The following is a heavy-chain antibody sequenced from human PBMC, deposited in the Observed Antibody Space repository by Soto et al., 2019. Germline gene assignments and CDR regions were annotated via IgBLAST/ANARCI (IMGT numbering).Heavy chain of an antibody. CDR3: AKATATGGGAFDI. CDR2: ILVGGST. Sequence: GGSLRLSCAASGFICIEYDMSWGRQAPGKGLEWVSTILVGGSTHYEDSVKGRFTISRDRSKNTVYLQMNSLTVGDTAVYYCAKATATGGGAFDICGQGAMVTVSS. V-gene: IGHV3-23*01. D-gene: IGHD2-8*02. CDR1: GFICIEYD. J-gene: IGHJ3*02.